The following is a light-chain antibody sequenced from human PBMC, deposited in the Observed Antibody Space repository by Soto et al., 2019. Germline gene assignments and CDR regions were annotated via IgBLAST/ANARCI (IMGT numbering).Light chain of an antibody. CDR3: QPFHYWWT. J-gene: IGKJ1*01. Sequence: ELGMTQSPATLSVSPGERATLSCRASQNIDNKLVWYQQKPGQVPRLLIYDASNRATGIPARFSGSGSGTEFTLTISSLQSDDVPFYYCQPFHYWWTFGQGTKVEIK. CDR2: DAS. V-gene: IGKV3-15*01. CDR1: QNIDNK.